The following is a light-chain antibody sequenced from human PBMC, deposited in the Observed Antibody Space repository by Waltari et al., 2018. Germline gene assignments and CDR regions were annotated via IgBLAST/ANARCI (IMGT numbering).Light chain of an antibody. CDR1: SSDVGSYNL. Sequence: QSALTQPASVSGSPGQSITISCTGTSSDVGSYNLVSWYQQHPGKAPNLIIYAAVNRPSGVSNRFSGSTSSNAASLTISGLQAEDEGDYYCCSYARSGTVLFGGGTKLTVL. V-gene: IGLV2-23*01. J-gene: IGLJ2*01. CDR2: AAV. CDR3: CSYARSGTVL.